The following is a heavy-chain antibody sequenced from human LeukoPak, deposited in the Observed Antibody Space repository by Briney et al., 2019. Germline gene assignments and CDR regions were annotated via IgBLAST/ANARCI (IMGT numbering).Heavy chain of an antibody. V-gene: IGHV4-34*01. CDR1: GGSFSGYY. Sequence: SETLFLTCAVYGGSFSGYYWTWIRQAPGKGLEWIGEINHSGSTNYNPSLKSRVTISVDTSRNQFSLKLYSVTAADTAVYYCARRWNYGRNYYIDVWGKGATVSVSS. CDR3: ARRWNYGRNYYIDV. J-gene: IGHJ6*03. D-gene: IGHD1-7*01. CDR2: INHSGST.